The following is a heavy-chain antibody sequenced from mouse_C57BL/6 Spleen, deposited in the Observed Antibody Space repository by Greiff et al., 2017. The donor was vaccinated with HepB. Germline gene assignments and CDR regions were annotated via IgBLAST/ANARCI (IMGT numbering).Heavy chain of an antibody. CDR3: ARSRITTVVATGYYAMDY. D-gene: IGHD1-1*01. V-gene: IGHV1-7*01. CDR1: GYTFTSYW. Sequence: QVQLKQSGAELAKPGASVKLSCKASGYTFTSYWMHWVKQRPGQGLEWIGYINPSSGYTKYNQKFKDKATLTADKSSSTAYMQLSSLTYEDSAVYYCARSRITTVVATGYYAMDYWGQGTSVTVSS. J-gene: IGHJ4*01. CDR2: INPSSGYT.